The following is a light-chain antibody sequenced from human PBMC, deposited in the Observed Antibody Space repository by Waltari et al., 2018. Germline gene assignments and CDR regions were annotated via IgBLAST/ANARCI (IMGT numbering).Light chain of an antibody. CDR3: AAWDDSLSGPV. CDR1: SSNIGSNY. CDR2: RNN. V-gene: IGLV1-47*01. Sequence: QSVLTQPPSASGTPGQRVTISCSGSSSNIGSNYVYWYQQLPGPAPKLLVYRNNPRPSGVPDRLSGSKSGTSASLAISGLRSEDEADYYCAAWDDSLSGPVFGGGTKLTVL. J-gene: IGLJ2*01.